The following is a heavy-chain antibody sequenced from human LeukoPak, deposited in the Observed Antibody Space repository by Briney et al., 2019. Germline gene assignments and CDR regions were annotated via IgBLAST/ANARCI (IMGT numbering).Heavy chain of an antibody. Sequence: PSETLSFTCTVSGGSISSSSYYWGWIRQPPGKGLEWIGSIYYSGSTYYNPSLKSRVTISVDTSKNQFSLKLTSVTAADTAVYYCARGAGNFDLWGRGTLVTVSS. CDR1: GGSISSSSYY. D-gene: IGHD3-10*01. V-gene: IGHV4-39*07. J-gene: IGHJ2*01. CDR3: ARGAGNFDL. CDR2: IYYSGST.